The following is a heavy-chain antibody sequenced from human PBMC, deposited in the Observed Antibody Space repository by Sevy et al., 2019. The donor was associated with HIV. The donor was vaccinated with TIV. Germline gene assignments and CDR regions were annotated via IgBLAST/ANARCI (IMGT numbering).Heavy chain of an antibody. V-gene: IGHV4-34*01. CDR2: INHSGST. J-gene: IGHJ5*02. D-gene: IGHD5-12*01. CDR3: ASQNEMVEMATITRNRFDP. Sequence: SETLSLTCAVYGGSFSGYYWSWIRQPPGKGMEWIGQINHSGSTNYNPSLKSRVTISVDTSKNQFSLKLSSVTAADTAVYYCASQNEMVEMATITRNRFDPWGQGTLVTVSS. CDR1: GGSFSGYY.